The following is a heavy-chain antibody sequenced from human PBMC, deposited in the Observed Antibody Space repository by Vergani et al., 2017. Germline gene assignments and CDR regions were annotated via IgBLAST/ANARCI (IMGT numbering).Heavy chain of an antibody. D-gene: IGHD6-13*01. CDR1: GGSISSGGYY. J-gene: IGHJ3*02. CDR2: IYYSGST. Sequence: QVQLQESGPGLVKPSQTLSLTCTVSGGSISSGGYYWSWIRQHPGKGLEWIGYIYYSGSTYYNPSLKSRVTISVDTSKNQFSRKLSSVTAADTAVYSCARDIGLAGIDAFDIWGQGTMVTVSS. CDR3: ARDIGLAGIDAFDI. V-gene: IGHV4-31*03.